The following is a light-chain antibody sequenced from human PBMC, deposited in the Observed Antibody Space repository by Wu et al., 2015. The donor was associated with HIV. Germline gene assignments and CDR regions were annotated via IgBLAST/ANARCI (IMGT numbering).Light chain of an antibody. CDR3: QHFGHSLL. CDR2: GAS. Sequence: EIVLTQSPGTLSLSPGERATLSCRASQSLNTNYFAWYQQKPGQAPRLLIFGASSRATGIPDRISGSGSGTDFTLTISRLEPEDFAVYYCQHFGHSLLFGGGTKGEIK. V-gene: IGKV3-20*01. J-gene: IGKJ4*01. CDR1: QSLNTNY.